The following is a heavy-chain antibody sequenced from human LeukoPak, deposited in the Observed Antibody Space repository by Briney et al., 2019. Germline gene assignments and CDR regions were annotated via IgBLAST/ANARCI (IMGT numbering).Heavy chain of an antibody. D-gene: IGHD3-10*01. CDR2: INPNSGGT. J-gene: IGHJ4*02. Sequence: GASVKVSCEASGYTFTGYYMHWVRQAPGQGLEWMGRINPNSGGTNYAQKFQGRVTMTRDTSISTAYMELSRLRSDDTAVYYCARGPYYGSGRRGYYFDYWGQGTLVTVSS. CDR3: ARGPYYGSGRRGYYFDY. CDR1: GYTFTGYY. V-gene: IGHV1-2*06.